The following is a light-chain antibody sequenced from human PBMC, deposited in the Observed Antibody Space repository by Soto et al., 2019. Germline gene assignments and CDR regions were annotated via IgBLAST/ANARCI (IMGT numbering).Light chain of an antibody. V-gene: IGLV2-14*01. Sequence: SVLTQPASVSGSPGHSITISCTGTSSDVGGYNYVSWYQQHPGKAPKLMIYEVSNRPSGVSNRFSGSKSGNTASLTISGLQAEDEADYYCSSYTSSSTLGVFGTGTKVTV. CDR3: SSYTSSSTLGV. CDR2: EVS. CDR1: SSDVGGYNY. J-gene: IGLJ1*01.